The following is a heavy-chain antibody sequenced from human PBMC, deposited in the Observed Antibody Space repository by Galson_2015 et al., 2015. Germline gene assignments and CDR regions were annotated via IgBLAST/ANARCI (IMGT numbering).Heavy chain of an antibody. V-gene: IGHV3-9*01. D-gene: IGHD6-13*01. CDR3: AKDMWAYSSHGFDP. CDR1: GFTFDDYA. Sequence: SLRLSCAASGFTFDDYAMHWVRQAPGKGLEWVSGISWNSGSIGYADSVKGRFTISRDNAKNSLYLQMSSLRAEDTALYYCAKDMWAYSSHGFDPSGQGTLVTVSS. CDR2: ISWNSGSI. J-gene: IGHJ5*02.